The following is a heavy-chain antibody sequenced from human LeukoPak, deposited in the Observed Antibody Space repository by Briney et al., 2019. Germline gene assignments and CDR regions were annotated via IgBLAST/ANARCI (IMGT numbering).Heavy chain of an antibody. CDR2: LSAGGGNT. J-gene: IGHJ4*02. D-gene: IGHD6-13*01. Sequence: PGGSLRLSCVASGFIFSNYAMSWVRQAPGKGLEWVSTLSAGGGNTYYADSVKGRFTISRDTSKNTVYLQMNSLRAEDTAVYFCAKRGGSIWYQFDSWGQGTLVTVSS. CDR3: AKRGGSIWYQFDS. V-gene: IGHV3-23*01. CDR1: GFIFSNYA.